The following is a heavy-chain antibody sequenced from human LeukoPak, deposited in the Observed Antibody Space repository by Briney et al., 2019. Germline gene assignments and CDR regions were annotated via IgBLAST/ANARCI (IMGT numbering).Heavy chain of an antibody. D-gene: IGHD6-19*01. CDR1: GLTLGNYW. Sequence: GGSLRLSCAASGLTLGNYWMSWVRQAPGKGLEWVANINLDGGDKSYVGSVKGRFTIPRDNAKNSLYLQMHSLGAEDTAVYYCATYSSGWYNAFDIWGQGTMVTVSS. CDR3: ATYSSGWYNAFDI. J-gene: IGHJ3*02. V-gene: IGHV3-7*01. CDR2: INLDGGDK.